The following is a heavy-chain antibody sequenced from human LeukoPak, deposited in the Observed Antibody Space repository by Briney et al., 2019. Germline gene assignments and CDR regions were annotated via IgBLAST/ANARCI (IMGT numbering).Heavy chain of an antibody. Sequence: ASVKVSCKASGYTFTSYDINWVRQATGQGLEWMGWINPNSGGTNYAQKFQGRVTMTRDTSISTAYMELSRLRSDDTAMYYCARDITGTTQFDYWGQGTLVTVSS. D-gene: IGHD1-7*01. CDR2: INPNSGGT. CDR3: ARDITGTTQFDY. CDR1: GYTFTSYD. V-gene: IGHV1-2*02. J-gene: IGHJ4*02.